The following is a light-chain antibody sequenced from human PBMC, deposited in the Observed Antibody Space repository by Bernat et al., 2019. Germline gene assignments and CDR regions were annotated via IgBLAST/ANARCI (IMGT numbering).Light chain of an antibody. CDR2: RNN. V-gene: IGLV10-54*04. J-gene: IGLJ6*01. CDR1: SNNVGNQG. Sequence: QAGLTQPPSVSKGLRQTATFTCTGNSNNVGNQGAACLQQHQGHPPKLLSYRNNNRPSGISERFSASRSGNTAFLTITGLQPEDGADYYCSAWDSSLSGHVFGSGTKVTVL. CDR3: SAWDSSLSGHV.